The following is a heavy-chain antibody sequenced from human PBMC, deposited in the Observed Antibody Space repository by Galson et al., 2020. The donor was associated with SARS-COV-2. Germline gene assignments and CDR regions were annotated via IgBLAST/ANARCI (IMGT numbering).Heavy chain of an antibody. CDR3: ARVQWLVLFDY. V-gene: IGHV4-4*02. Sequence: TLSLTCAVSGGSISSSNWWSWVRQPPGKGLEWIGEIYHSGGTNYNPSLQSRVTISVDKSKNQFSLKLSSVTAADTAVYYCARVQWLVLFDYWGQGTLVTVSS. D-gene: IGHD6-19*01. J-gene: IGHJ4*02. CDR2: IYHSGGT. CDR1: GGSISSSNW.